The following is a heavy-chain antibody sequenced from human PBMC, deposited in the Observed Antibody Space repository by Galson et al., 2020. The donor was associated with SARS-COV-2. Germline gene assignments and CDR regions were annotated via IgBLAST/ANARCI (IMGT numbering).Heavy chain of an antibody. D-gene: IGHD3-3*01. V-gene: IGHV1-69*06. CDR2: IIPLFDTT. J-gene: IGHJ4*02. CDR3: ARLTGDNLWSGQAPSFAY. Sequence: SVKVSCKTSGGIFSNSAVTWVRQAPGQGLEWMGGIIPLFDTTNYAQKFQGRVTITADKSTGTAYMELSSLRSEDTAVYYCARLTGDNLWSGQAPSFAYWGQGTLVTVSS. CDR1: GGIFSNSA.